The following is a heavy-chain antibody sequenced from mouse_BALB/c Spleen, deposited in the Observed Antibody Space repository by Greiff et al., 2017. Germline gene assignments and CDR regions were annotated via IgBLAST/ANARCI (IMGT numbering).Heavy chain of an antibody. Sequence: VKLMESGPGLVQPSQSLSITCTVSGFSLTSYGVHWVRQSPGKGLEWLGVIWSGGSTDYNAAFISRLSISKDNSKSQVFFKMNSLQANDTAIYYCARNPYDYDDYYAVDYWGQGTSVTVSS. CDR3: ARNPYDYDDYYAVDY. CDR2: IWSGGST. CDR1: GFSLTSYG. D-gene: IGHD2-4*01. J-gene: IGHJ4*01. V-gene: IGHV2-2*02.